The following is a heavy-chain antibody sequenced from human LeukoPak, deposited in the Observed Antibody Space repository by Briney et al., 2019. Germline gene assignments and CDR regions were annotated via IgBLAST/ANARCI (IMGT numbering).Heavy chain of an antibody. CDR1: GGSISSGDYY. Sequence: PSQTLSLTCTVSGGSISSGDYYWSWIRQPPGKGLEWIRSIYYSGSHYYNTSLKSRVTISVDTSKNQFSLKLSSVTAADKAVYYCARQMNYYGSGNWFDPWGQGTMVTVSS. CDR3: ARQMNYYGSGNWFDP. CDR2: IYYSGSH. V-gene: IGHV4-30-4*01. J-gene: IGHJ5*02. D-gene: IGHD3-10*01.